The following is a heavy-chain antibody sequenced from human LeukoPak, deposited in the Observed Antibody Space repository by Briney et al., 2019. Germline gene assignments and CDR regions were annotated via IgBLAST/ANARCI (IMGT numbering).Heavy chain of an antibody. D-gene: IGHD4-17*01. CDR1: GFTFSSYA. V-gene: IGHV3-23*01. J-gene: IGHJ6*03. Sequence: GGSLRLSCAASGFTFSSYAMSWVRQAPGKGLEWVSAISGSGGSTYYADSVKGRFTISRDNSKNTLYLQMNSLRAEDTSVYYCAKGAPRDYGFRYYYYMDVWGKGTTVTVSS. CDR2: ISGSGGST. CDR3: AKGAPRDYGFRYYYYMDV.